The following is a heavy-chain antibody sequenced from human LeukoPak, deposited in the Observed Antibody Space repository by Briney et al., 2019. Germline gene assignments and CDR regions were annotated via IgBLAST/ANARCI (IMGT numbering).Heavy chain of an antibody. CDR3: ASEAGWFDP. V-gene: IGHV4-34*01. CDR2: INHSGST. J-gene: IGHJ5*02. Sequence: SETLSLTCAVYGGSFSGYYWSWIRQPPGKGLEWIGEINHSGSTNYNPSLKSRVTISVDTFKNQFSLKLSSVTAADTAVYYCASEAGWFDPWGQGTLVTVSS. CDR1: GGSFSGYY.